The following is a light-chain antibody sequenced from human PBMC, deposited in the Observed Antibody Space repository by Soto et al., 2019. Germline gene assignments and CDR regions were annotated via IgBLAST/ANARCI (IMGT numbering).Light chain of an antibody. CDR2: GAS. CDR3: QQYNTWPRT. J-gene: IGKJ1*01. Sequence: EKVMTQSPATLSVTKRKRATLSCRASQGIKDYVAWFQQKPGQAPRLLIYGASTRATAIPARFSGSGSGTEFTLSISSLQSEDFAVYYCQQYNTWPRTFGQGTKVDIK. V-gene: IGKV3-15*01. CDR1: QGIKDY.